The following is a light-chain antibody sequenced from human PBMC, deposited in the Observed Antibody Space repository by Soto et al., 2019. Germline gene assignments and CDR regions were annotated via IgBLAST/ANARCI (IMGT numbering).Light chain of an antibody. CDR3: QQYGGSPPT. Sequence: EIVLTQSPGTLSLSPGERATLSCRASQSVSSSYLAWYQQKPGQAPRLLIYGASSRATGIPDRFSGSGSGTDFTLTISRLEPEDFAVYYCQQYGGSPPTFGGGTRGEIK. CDR2: GAS. V-gene: IGKV3-20*01. J-gene: IGKJ4*01. CDR1: QSVSSSY.